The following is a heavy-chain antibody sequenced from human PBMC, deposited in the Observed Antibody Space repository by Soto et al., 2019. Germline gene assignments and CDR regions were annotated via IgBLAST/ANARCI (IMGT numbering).Heavy chain of an antibody. CDR1: GFSLTTDRVG. D-gene: IGHD1-26*01. CDR2: IYWDDSK. Sequence: QITLKESGPTLVKPTQTLTLTCTFSGFSLTTDRVGVGWIRQPPGEALEWLAVIYWDDSKTYRPSLESRLTITKDTSKNQVALTMTNMYSPDTATYYCAHAYGGRSLYWGQGTLVTVSS. V-gene: IGHV2-5*02. J-gene: IGHJ4*02. CDR3: AHAYGGRSLY.